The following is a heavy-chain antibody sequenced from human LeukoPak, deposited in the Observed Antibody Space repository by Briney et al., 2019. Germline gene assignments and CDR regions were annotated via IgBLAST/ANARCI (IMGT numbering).Heavy chain of an antibody. CDR2: IKQDGSEK. V-gene: IGHV3-7*01. CDR1: GFSGSGYW. D-gene: IGHD6-13*01. J-gene: IGHJ4*02. CDR3: AREWQGGIAAAGTRIEGDY. Sequence: GGSLRLSCAVAGFSGSGYWMTLVRPAPGKGLEWVGNIKQDGSEKNYVDSVKGRFTISRDNAENSLFLQMNSLRVEDTAVYYCAREWQGGIAAAGTRIEGDYWGQGTLVAVSS.